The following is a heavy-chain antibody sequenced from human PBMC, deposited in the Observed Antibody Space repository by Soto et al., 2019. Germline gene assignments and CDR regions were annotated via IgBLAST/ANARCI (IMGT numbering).Heavy chain of an antibody. D-gene: IGHD2-2*01. J-gene: IGHJ5*02. V-gene: IGHV1-2*04. Sequence: ASVKVSCKASGYTFTGYYMHWVRQAPGQGLEWMGWINPNSGGTNYAQKFQGWVTMTRDTSISTSYMELSRLRSDDTAVYYCARDTCSSTSCYVNWFDRWGQGTLVTVSS. CDR2: INPNSGGT. CDR1: GYTFTGYY. CDR3: ARDTCSSTSCYVNWFDR.